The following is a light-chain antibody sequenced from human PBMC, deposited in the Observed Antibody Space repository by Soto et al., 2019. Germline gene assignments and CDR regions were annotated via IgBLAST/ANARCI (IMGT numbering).Light chain of an antibody. Sequence: EIVVTQSPATVSLSPGERATLSCRASQSVSSYLAWYQQKPGQAPRLLIYDASNRATGIPARFSGSGSGTDFTLTISSLEPEDFAVYYCQQRSNWPPWTFGQGTKVDIK. CDR1: QSVSSY. CDR2: DAS. J-gene: IGKJ1*01. V-gene: IGKV3-11*01. CDR3: QQRSNWPPWT.